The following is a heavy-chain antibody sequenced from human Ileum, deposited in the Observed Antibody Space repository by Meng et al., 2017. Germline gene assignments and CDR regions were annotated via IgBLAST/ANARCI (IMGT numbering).Heavy chain of an antibody. D-gene: IGHD3-16*01. J-gene: IGHJ3*01. Sequence: KVFCKGSGYTFTSYWIGWVRQMPGKGLEWMGIIFPGDSDTRYSPSFQGQVTISADKSITTAYLQWSSLKASDTAMCYCARSRGRMLSFDFWGQGTMVTVSS. V-gene: IGHV5-51*01. CDR2: IFPGDSDT. CDR1: GYTFTSYW. CDR3: ARSRGRMLSFDF.